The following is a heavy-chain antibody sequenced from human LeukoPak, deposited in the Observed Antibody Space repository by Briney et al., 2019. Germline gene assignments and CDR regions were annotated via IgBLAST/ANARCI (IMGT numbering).Heavy chain of an antibody. CDR3: AKEPRGAIYYYGMDV. CDR1: GFTFDDYA. Sequence: GRSLRLSCAASGFTFDDYAMHWVRQAPGKGLEWVSGISWNSGSISYADSVKGRFTISRDNAKNSLYLQMNSLRAEDTALYYCAKEPRGAIYYYGMDVWGQGTTVTVSS. CDR2: ISWNSGSI. J-gene: IGHJ6*02. V-gene: IGHV3-9*01. D-gene: IGHD1-26*01.